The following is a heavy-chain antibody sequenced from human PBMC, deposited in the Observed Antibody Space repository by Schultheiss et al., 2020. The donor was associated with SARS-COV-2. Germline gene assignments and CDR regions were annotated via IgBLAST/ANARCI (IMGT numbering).Heavy chain of an antibody. J-gene: IGHJ4*02. CDR2: ISGSGGST. V-gene: IGHV3-23*01. D-gene: IGHD3-22*01. CDR1: GFTFSSYA. Sequence: GESLKISCAASGFTFSSYAMHWVRQAPGKGLEWVSAISGSGGSTYYADSVKGRFTISRDNSKNTLYLQMNSLRAEDTAVYYCARDPYYYDSSGYYSYWGQGTLVTVSS. CDR3: ARDPYYYDSSGYYSY.